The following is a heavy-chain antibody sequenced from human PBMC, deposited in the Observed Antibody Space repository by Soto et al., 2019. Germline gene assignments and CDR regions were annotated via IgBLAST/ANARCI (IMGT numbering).Heavy chain of an antibody. CDR2: IVVGSGNT. J-gene: IGHJ4*02. Sequence: QMQLVQSGPEVKKPGTSVKVSCEASGFTFTSSAVQWVRQARGQRLEWIGWIVVGSGNTNYAQKFQERVTITRDMSTSTAYMELSSLRSEDTAVYYCAAGTWIQLWLTPNYWGQGTLVTVSS. V-gene: IGHV1-58*01. CDR1: GFTFTSSA. D-gene: IGHD5-18*01. CDR3: AAGTWIQLWLTPNY.